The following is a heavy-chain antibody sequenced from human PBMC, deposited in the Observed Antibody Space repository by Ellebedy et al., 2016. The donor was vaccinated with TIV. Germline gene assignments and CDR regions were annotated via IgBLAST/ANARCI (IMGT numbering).Heavy chain of an antibody. D-gene: IGHD2-21*02. J-gene: IGHJ4*02. CDR2: LHYSGRT. CDR1: DDSISTHY. Sequence: MPSETLSLTCTVSDDSISTHYWTWIRQAPGRGLEWIGYLHYSGRTNYSPSLKSRVTMSVDTSKNQFSLKVNSVTAADTAVYYCARESYCGGDCYVLDKWGQGTLVTVSS. CDR3: ARESYCGGDCYVLDK. V-gene: IGHV4-59*11.